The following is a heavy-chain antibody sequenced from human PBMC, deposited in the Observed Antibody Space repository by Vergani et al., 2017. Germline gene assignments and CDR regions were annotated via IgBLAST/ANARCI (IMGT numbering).Heavy chain of an antibody. CDR3: AKGSHYYGSGSYTYYYYYMDV. Sequence: EVQLLESGGGLVQPGGSLRLTCAASEFTFSNYAMNWVRQAPGKGLEWVSGISGSGGSTYYADSVKGRFTISRDNSKNTLYLQMNSLRAEDTAVYYCAKGSHYYGSGSYTYYYYYMDVWGKGTTVTVSS. J-gene: IGHJ6*03. V-gene: IGHV3-23*01. D-gene: IGHD3-10*01. CDR2: ISGSGGST. CDR1: EFTFSNYA.